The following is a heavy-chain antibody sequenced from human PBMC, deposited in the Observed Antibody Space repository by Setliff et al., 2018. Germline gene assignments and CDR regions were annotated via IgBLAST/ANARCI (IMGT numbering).Heavy chain of an antibody. CDR2: IFYSGST. D-gene: IGHD5-18*01. CDR1: GGCISSREYY. V-gene: IGHV4-39*01. CDR3: VRLDRRENSFGYPNGDYVDV. J-gene: IGHJ6*03. Sequence: SETLSLTCTVSGGCISSREYYWAWIRQAPGKGLEWIGSIFYSGSTFYRSSLKSRLTIDLDTSKNQFSVKLNSVTAADTAVYYCVRLDRRENSFGYPNGDYVDVWGKGTTVTVSS.